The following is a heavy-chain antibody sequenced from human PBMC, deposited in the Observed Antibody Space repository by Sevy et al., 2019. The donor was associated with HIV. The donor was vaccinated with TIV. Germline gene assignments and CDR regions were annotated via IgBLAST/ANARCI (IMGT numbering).Heavy chain of an antibody. V-gene: IGHV6-1*01. CDR1: GDSVSSSSAA. D-gene: IGHD1-7*01. J-gene: IGHJ6*02. CDR2: TYYRSKWYS. CDR3: ARGDELNSYYYGMDV. Sequence: SQTLSLTCAISGDSVSSSSAAWNWFRQSPSRGLEWLGRTYYRSKWYSDYEVSVKGRVTINPDTSKNQFSLHLEPVTPEDTAVYFCARGDELNSYYYGMDVWGQGTTVTVSS.